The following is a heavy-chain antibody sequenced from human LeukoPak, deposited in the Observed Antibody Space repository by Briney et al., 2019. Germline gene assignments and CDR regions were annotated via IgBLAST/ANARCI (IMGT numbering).Heavy chain of an antibody. V-gene: IGHV3-30*02. CDR1: GFTFSRYG. CDR2: IQNDGSNK. J-gene: IGHJ4*02. CDR3: AKGRSAWHQTIDY. Sequence: GGSLRLSCTASGFTFSRYGMHWVRQAPGKGLEWVAFIQNDGSNKYYTDSVKGRFTISRDNSKNTLYLQMNSLRAEDTAVYYCAKGRSAWHQTIDYWGQGTLVTVSS. D-gene: IGHD3-3*01.